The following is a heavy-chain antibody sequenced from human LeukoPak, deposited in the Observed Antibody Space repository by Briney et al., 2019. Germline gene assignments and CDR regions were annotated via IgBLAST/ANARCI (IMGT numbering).Heavy chain of an antibody. D-gene: IGHD3-3*01. CDR3: ARDLTIFGVVQNWFDP. J-gene: IGHJ5*02. V-gene: IGHV1-2*02. CDR1: GYTFTGYY. CDR2: INPNSGGT. Sequence: ASVKVSCKASGYTFTGYYMHWVRQAPGQGLEWMGWINPNSGGTNYAQKFQGRVTMTRDMSISTAYMELSRLRSDDTAVYYCARDLTIFGVVQNWFDPWGQGTLVTVSS.